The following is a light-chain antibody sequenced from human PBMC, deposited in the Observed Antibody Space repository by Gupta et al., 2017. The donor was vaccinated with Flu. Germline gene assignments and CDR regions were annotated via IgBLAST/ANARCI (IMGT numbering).Light chain of an antibody. J-gene: IGKJ1*01. CDR3: IQHDSDPRT. Sequence: DIQMTQSPPSLSPSVGARATIPCRASQGIRNDLGGYQQKPGKAPKRLISSASTLEPGVPPRFSGSGSGTEFTRTISSLQPEDFATYYGIQHDSDPRTCGQGTKVEIK. V-gene: IGKV1-17*01. CDR2: SAS. CDR1: QGIRND.